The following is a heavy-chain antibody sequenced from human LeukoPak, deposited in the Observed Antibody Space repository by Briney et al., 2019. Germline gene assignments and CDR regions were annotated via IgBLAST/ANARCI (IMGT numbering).Heavy chain of an antibody. V-gene: IGHV3-23*01. CDR3: ARGGYSGRDPLKAFDS. CDR2: IHGSGGST. J-gene: IGHJ4*02. D-gene: IGHD5-12*01. CDR1: GFTFSSYA. Sequence: PGGSLRLSCAASGFTFSSYAMSWVRQAPGKGLEWVSGIHGSGGSTYFADSVKGRFTISRDNSKNTLYLQMNSLRAEDTAVYYCARGGYSGRDPLKAFDSWGQGILVTVSS.